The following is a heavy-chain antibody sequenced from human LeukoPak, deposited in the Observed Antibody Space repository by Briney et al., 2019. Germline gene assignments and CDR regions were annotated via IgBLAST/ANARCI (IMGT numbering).Heavy chain of an antibody. D-gene: IGHD3-22*01. CDR2: ISSSGSTI. CDR1: GFTFSSYE. V-gene: IGHV3-48*03. J-gene: IGHJ3*02. CDR3: ARDRLISYDNSGYHAFDI. Sequence: AGSLRLSCAASGFTFSSYEMNWVRQAPGKGLEWVSYISSSGSTIYYADSVKGRFTISRDNAKNSLYLQMNSLRAGDTALYYCARDRLISYDNSGYHAFDIWGQGTMVTVSS.